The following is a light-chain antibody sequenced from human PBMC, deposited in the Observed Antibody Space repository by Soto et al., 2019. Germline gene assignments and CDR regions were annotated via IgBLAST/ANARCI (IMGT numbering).Light chain of an antibody. J-gene: IGKJ5*01. Sequence: DIVLMQSPGTLSLSPGERATLSCRASQSVSSNYLAWYQQKPGQAPRLLIYGASSRATGIPDRFSGSGSGTDFTLTISRLEPEDFAVYYCQQYGSSSITFGQGTRLEIK. CDR1: QSVSSNY. V-gene: IGKV3-20*01. CDR3: QQYGSSSIT. CDR2: GAS.